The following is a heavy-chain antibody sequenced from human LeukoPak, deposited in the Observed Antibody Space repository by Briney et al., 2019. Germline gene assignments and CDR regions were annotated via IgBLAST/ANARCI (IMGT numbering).Heavy chain of an antibody. J-gene: IGHJ6*03. CDR3: ARGRGSSIYYYYYYMDV. V-gene: IGHV4-39*07. Sequence: SETLSLTCTVSGGFISSNSYYWGWIRQPPGTGLEWIGSIYYSGSTNYNPSLKSRVTISVDTSKNQFSLKLSSVTAADTAVYYCARGRGSSIYYYYYYMDVWGKGTTVTVSS. CDR1: GGFISSNSYY. CDR2: IYYSGST. D-gene: IGHD6-6*01.